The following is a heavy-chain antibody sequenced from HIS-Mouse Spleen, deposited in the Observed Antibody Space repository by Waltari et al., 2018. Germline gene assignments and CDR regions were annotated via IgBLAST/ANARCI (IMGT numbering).Heavy chain of an antibody. D-gene: IGHD6-6*01. CDR2: IYSGGRT. CDR3: ARDTVIAARSYGMDV. Sequence: EVQLVESGGGLIQPGGSLRLSCAASGFTVSSNYMSWVRQAPGKGVEWFSVIYSGGRTYYADSVKGRFTISRDNSKNTLYLQMNSLRAEDTAVYYCARDTVIAARSYGMDVWGQGTTVTVSS. CDR1: GFTVSSNY. J-gene: IGHJ6*02. V-gene: IGHV3-53*01.